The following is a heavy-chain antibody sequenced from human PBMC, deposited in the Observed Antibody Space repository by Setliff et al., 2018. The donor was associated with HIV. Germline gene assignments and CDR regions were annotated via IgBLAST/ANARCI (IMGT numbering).Heavy chain of an antibody. D-gene: IGHD3-10*01. CDR1: GYTFSNFG. V-gene: IGHV1-18*01. CDR2: ISAYNGNT. J-gene: IGHJ6*02. CDR3: SRSGVPPYYYYGMDV. Sequence: GASVKVSCKSSGYTFSNFGISWVRQAPGQGLEWMGWISAYNGNTNYAQKLQGRVTMTTDTSTSTAYMELRSLRSDDTGIYYCSRSGVPPYYYYGMDVWGQGTTVTVSS.